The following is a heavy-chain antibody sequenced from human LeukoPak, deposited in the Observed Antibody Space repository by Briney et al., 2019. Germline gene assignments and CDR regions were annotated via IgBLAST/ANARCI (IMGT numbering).Heavy chain of an antibody. CDR1: GGSFSGYY. CDR3: ARARSSGYPDY. Sequence: SETLSLTCAVYGGSFSGYYWSWIRQPPGKGLEWIGYIYYSGSTNYNPSLKSRVTISLDTSKTQFSLKLSSVTAADTAVYYCARARSSGYPDYWGQGTLVTVSS. J-gene: IGHJ4*02. CDR2: IYYSGST. D-gene: IGHD3-22*01. V-gene: IGHV4-59*01.